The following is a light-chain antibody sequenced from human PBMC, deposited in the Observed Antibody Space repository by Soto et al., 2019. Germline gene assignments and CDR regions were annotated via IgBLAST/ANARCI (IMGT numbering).Light chain of an antibody. V-gene: IGKV1-39*01. CDR3: EHTARTPHT. J-gene: IGKJ2*01. Sequence: SSLSASVGDRVTITCRASQSISRFLNWYQRKPGKAPELLMFAASNLESGVPSRCSCSRSGTESTLTISSLQAADLASHSSEHTARTPHTFRRGTKVDIK. CDR1: QSISRF. CDR2: AAS.